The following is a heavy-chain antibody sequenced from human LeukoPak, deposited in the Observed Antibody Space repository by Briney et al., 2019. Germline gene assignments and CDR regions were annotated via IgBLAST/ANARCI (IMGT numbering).Heavy chain of an antibody. D-gene: IGHD6-19*01. J-gene: IGHJ6*02. CDR3: ARELYSSGWYFSYYYYYGMDV. CDR1: GFTFSSYG. Sequence: GGSLRLSCAASGFTFSSYGMHWVRQAPGKGLEWVAVIWYDGSNKYYADSVKGRFTISRDNSKNTLYLQMNSLRAEDTAEYYCARELYSSGWYFSYYYYYGMDVWGQGTTVTVSS. CDR2: IWYDGSNK. V-gene: IGHV3-33*01.